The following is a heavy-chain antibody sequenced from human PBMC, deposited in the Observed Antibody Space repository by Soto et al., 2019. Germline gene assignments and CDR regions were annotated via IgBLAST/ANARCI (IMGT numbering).Heavy chain of an antibody. CDR3: ARDSNWNTPYYYYYGMDV. V-gene: IGHV3-11*01. Sequence: GGALRLSCAASGFTFSDYYMSWIRQAPGKGLEWVSYISSSGSTIYYADSVKGRFTISRDNAKNSLYLQMNSLRAEDTAVYYCARDSNWNTPYYYYYGMDVWGQGTTVTVSS. J-gene: IGHJ6*02. CDR2: ISSSGSTI. D-gene: IGHD1-1*01. CDR1: GFTFSDYY.